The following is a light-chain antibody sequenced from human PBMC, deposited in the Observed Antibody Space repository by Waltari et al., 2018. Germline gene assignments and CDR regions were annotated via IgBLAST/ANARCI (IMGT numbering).Light chain of an antibody. V-gene: IGLV2-11*01. Sequence: QAAPTQPPSVSGSPGQSVTISCTGTSSAIGYYNAVSWYQQHPGKAPKLMIYEVSKRPSGVSDRFSGSKSGNTASLTISGLQAEDEADYYCSSYAGSNTFLFGGGTRLTVL. CDR1: SSAIGYYNA. J-gene: IGLJ2*01. CDR2: EVS. CDR3: SSYAGSNTFL.